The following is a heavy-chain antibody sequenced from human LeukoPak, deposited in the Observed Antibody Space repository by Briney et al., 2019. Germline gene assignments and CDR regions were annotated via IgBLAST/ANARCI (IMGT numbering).Heavy chain of an antibody. V-gene: IGHV1-18*01. CDR2: ISAYNGNT. Sequence: ASVKVSCTASGYTFTSYGISWVRQAPGQGLEWMGWISAYNGNTNYAQKLQGRVTMTTDTSTSTAYMELRSLRSDDTAVYYCARVGSYDFWSGYYPYYFDYWGQGTLVTVSS. CDR1: GYTFTSYG. J-gene: IGHJ4*02. CDR3: ARVGSYDFWSGYYPYYFDY. D-gene: IGHD3-3*01.